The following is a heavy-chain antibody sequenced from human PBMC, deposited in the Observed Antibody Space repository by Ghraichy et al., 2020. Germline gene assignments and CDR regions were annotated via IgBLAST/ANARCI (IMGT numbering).Heavy chain of an antibody. CDR2: ISYDGSNK. V-gene: IGHV3-30*18. J-gene: IGHJ4*02. CDR1: GFTFSSYG. Sequence: GGSLRLSCAASGFTFSSYGMHWVRQAPGKGLEWVAVISYDGSNKYYADSVKGRFTISRDNSKNTLYLQMNSLRAEDTAVYYCAKEGVDTAMATFYFDYWGQGTLVTVSS. CDR3: AKEGVDTAMATFYFDY. D-gene: IGHD5-18*01.